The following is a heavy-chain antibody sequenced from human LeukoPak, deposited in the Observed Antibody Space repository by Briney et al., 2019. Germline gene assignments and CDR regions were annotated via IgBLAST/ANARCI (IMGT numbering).Heavy chain of an antibody. CDR2: INHSGST. D-gene: IGHD5-18*01. Sequence: GSLRLSCAASGFTFSTYTMNWIRQPPGKGLEWIGEINHSGSTTYNPSLKSRVTISVDTSKNQFSLKLSSVTAADTAVYYCARGLVRGYSYGYGAPWSDVWGQGATVTVSS. CDR1: GFTFSTYT. V-gene: IGHV4-34*01. CDR3: ARGLVRGYSYGYGAPWSDV. J-gene: IGHJ6*02.